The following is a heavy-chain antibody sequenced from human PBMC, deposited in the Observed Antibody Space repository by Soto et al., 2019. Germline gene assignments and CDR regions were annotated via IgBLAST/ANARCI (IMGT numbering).Heavy chain of an antibody. CDR2: ISTGGNYV. CDR3: ARDSRIVARPAMGSVGFDP. V-gene: IGHV3-21*01. Sequence: PGGSLRLSCATSGFTFSDYSMNWVRQAPGKDLEWISSISTGGNYVYYADSVKGRFIISRDNAKSSLYLQMDSLRAEDTAVYYCARDSRIVARPAMGSVGFDPWGQGTLVTVS. CDR1: GFTFSDYS. J-gene: IGHJ5*02. D-gene: IGHD2-2*01.